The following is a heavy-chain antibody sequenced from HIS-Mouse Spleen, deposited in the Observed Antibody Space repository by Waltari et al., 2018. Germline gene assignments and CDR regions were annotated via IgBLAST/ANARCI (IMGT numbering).Heavy chain of an antibody. J-gene: IGHJ3*02. CDR3: ARDFPDVWSGYYGGDKKHDAFDI. CDR1: GGSISSYY. V-gene: IGHV4-4*07. D-gene: IGHD3-3*01. Sequence: QVQLQESGPGLVKPSETLSLTCPVSGGSISSYYWSWVRQPAGTGLEWIGRIYTRGSTNYHPSLMSRITMSVDTPKNKIPLKLSSVTAADTAVYYLARDFPDVWSGYYGGDKKHDAFDIWGQGTMVTVSS. CDR2: IYTRGST.